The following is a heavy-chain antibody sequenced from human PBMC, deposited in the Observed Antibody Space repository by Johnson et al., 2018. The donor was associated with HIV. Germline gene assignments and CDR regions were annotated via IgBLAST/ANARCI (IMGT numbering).Heavy chain of an antibody. CDR2: IRSDASKT. CDR3: ARVLAFDI. J-gene: IGHJ3*02. Sequence: QVQLVESGGGVVQPGGSLRLSCEASGFSFSDYGIHWVRQAPGKGLEWVAYIRSDASKTFYANSLTGRFTISRDNSKNTLYLQMNSLRAEDTAVYYCARVLAFDIWGQGTMVTVSS. V-gene: IGHV3-30*02. CDR1: GFSFSDYG.